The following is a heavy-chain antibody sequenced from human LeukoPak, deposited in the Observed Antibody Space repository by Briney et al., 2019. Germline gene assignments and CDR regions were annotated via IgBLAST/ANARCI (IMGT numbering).Heavy chain of an antibody. V-gene: IGHV3-66*01. CDR1: GFAVSRNY. D-gene: IGHD5-24*01. CDR2: IYSGGDT. CDR3: ARGGGGDGYNY. Sequence: GGSLRLSCAASGFAVSRNYMSWGRQAPGKGLEWVSVIYSGGDTDYADSVKGRCTISRDNSKNTLYLQLNSLRSEDTAVYYCARGGGGDGYNYWGQGTLVTVSS. J-gene: IGHJ4*02.